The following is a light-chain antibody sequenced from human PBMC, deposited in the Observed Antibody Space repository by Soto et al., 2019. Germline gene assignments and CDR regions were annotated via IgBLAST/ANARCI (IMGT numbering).Light chain of an antibody. CDR3: QHYNNWPFT. Sequence: EIVLTQSPAALSVSPGEGATLSCRASQSISNSLAWYQQKPGQAPRLLIYSASTRATGIPARFSGRGSGTEFTLTISRLQAEDFAVYYCQHYNNWPFTFGHGTKVDIK. CDR1: QSISNS. CDR2: SAS. V-gene: IGKV3-15*01. J-gene: IGKJ3*01.